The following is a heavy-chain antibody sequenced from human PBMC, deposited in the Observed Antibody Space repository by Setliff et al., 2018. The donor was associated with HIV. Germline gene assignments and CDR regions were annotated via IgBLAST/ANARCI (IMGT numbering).Heavy chain of an antibody. V-gene: IGHV3-48*04. Sequence: GGSLRLSCAASGFTFSSYSMNWVRQAPGKGLEWVSYISSSSSTIYYADSVKGRFTISRDNAKNSLYLQMNSLRAEDTAVYFCARAWSSQDAFDIWGQGTMVTVSS. CDR1: GFTFSSYS. CDR3: ARAWSSQDAFDI. D-gene: IGHD3-10*01. CDR2: ISSSSSTI. J-gene: IGHJ3*02.